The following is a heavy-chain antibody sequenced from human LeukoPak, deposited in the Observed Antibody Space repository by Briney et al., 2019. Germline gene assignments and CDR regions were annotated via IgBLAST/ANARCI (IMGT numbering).Heavy chain of an antibody. D-gene: IGHD6-13*01. CDR2: IYTSGST. CDR1: GGSFSGYY. Sequence: NPSETLSLTCAVYGGSFSGYYWSWIRQPPGKGLEWIGRIYTSGSTNYNPSLKSRVTISVDTSKNQFSLKLSSVTAADTAVYYCAREQGKDSSSWYDSLWWFDPWGQGTLVTVSS. J-gene: IGHJ5*02. CDR3: AREQGKDSSSWYDSLWWFDP. V-gene: IGHV4-59*10.